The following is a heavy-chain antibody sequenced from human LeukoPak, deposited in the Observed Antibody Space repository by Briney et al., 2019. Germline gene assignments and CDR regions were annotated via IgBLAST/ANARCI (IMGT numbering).Heavy chain of an antibody. CDR3: ARGPRNSGSYH. CDR1: GGTFISYV. Sequence: ASVKVSCKAFGGTFISYVISWVRQAPGQGLEWMGGIIPIFGTVNNAQKFQGRVTITADESTSTAYMELSSLRSEDTAVYYCARGPRNSGSYHWGQGTLVTVSS. V-gene: IGHV1-69*13. D-gene: IGHD1-26*01. J-gene: IGHJ5*02. CDR2: IIPIFGTV.